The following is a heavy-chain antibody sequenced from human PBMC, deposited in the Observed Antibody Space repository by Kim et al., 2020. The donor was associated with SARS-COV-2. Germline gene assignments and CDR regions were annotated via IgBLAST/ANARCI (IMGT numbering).Heavy chain of an antibody. CDR3: AREDFEHYGDYYYYGMDV. V-gene: IGHV3-33*01. CDR1: GFTFSSYG. CDR2: IWYDGSNK. J-gene: IGHJ6*02. D-gene: IGHD4-17*01. Sequence: GGSLRLSCAASGFTFSSYGMHWVRQAPGKGLEWVAVIWYDGSNKYYADSVKGRFTISRDNSKNTLYLQMNSLRAEDTAVYYCAREDFEHYGDYYYYGMDVWGQGTTVTVSS.